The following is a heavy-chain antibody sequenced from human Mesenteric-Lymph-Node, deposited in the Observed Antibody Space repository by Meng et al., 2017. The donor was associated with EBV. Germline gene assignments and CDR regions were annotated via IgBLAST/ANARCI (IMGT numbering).Heavy chain of an antibody. Sequence: QTKAFGSRLVKRSHTLSLPCMFSGGSVTHVGYSWSWIRQSPETGLAWIGYVHHSGLTYYNPSLETRVIISLERSKNQFSLKLTSVTAADTAVYYCAGGDYVNQFNYWGQGTLVTVSS. CDR2: VHHSGLT. CDR1: GGSVTHVGYS. V-gene: IGHV4-30-2*06. CDR3: AGGDYVNQFNY. J-gene: IGHJ4*02. D-gene: IGHD4-17*01.